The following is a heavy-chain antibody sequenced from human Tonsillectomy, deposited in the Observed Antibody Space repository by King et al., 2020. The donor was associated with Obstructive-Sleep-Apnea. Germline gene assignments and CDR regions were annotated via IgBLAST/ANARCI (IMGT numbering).Heavy chain of an antibody. Sequence: QLVQSGGGLVQPGGSLRLSCAASGFTFSSYWMSWVRQAPGKGLEWVANIKQDGSETYYVDSVKGRFTISRDNAKNSLYLQMNSLRAEDTAVYYWAGSAMIVVVKEADYWGHGTLVTVSS. CDR1: GFTFSSYW. D-gene: IGHD3-22*01. V-gene: IGHV3-7*03. J-gene: IGHJ4*01. CDR2: IKQDGSET. CDR3: AGSAMIVVVKEADY.